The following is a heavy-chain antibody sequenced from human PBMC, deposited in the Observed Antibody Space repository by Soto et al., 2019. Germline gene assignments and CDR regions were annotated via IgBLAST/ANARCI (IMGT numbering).Heavy chain of an antibody. Sequence: EVQLVESGGGLVQPGGSLRLSCAASGFTFSSYDMHWVRQATGKGLEWVSAIGTAGDTYYPGSVKGRFTISRENAKNSYYHQMNSLRAGDTAVYYCARGQSVADFGGFDVAFDIWGQGTMVTVSS. CDR3: ARGQSVADFGGFDVAFDI. CDR2: IGTAGDT. D-gene: IGHD3-16*01. J-gene: IGHJ3*02. V-gene: IGHV3-13*01. CDR1: GFTFSSYD.